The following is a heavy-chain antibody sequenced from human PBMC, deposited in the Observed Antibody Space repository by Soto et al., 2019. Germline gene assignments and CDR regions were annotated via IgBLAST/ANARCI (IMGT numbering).Heavy chain of an antibody. Sequence: PGESLKISCKGSGYSFTSYWISWVRQMPGKGLEWMGRIDPSDSYTNYSPSFQGHVTISADKSISTAYPQWSSLKASDTAMYYCARTYYDILTGCPMASMDVWGQGTTVTVSS. CDR3: ARTYYDILTGCPMASMDV. CDR2: IDPSDSYT. V-gene: IGHV5-10-1*01. D-gene: IGHD3-9*01. CDR1: GYSFTSYW. J-gene: IGHJ6*02.